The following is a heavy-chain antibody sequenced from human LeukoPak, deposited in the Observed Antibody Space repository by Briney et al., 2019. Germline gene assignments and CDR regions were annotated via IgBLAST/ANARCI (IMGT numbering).Heavy chain of an antibody. V-gene: IGHV3-20*04. CDR2: ITWNGDKT. Sequence: GGSLRLSCAASGFTFDYYDMSWVRQVPGKGLEWVSGITWNGDKTGYADSVKGRFAISRDNTKNSLYLQMSSLRAEDTALYYCARDPFCSSTAGCYFEDWFDPWGPGTLVTVSS. D-gene: IGHD2-2*01. CDR3: ARDPFCSSTAGCYFEDWFDP. J-gene: IGHJ5*02. CDR1: GFTFDYYD.